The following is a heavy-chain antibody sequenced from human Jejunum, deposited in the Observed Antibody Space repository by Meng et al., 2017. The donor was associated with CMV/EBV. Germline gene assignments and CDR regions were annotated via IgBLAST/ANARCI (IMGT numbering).Heavy chain of an antibody. CDR2: ISYDGSNK. Sequence: SFAMHGVRQAPGKGLEWVAVISYDGSNKYYADSVKGRFTISRDNSKNTLYLQMNSLRAEDTAVYYCARDSLGSHYYDSSGGWFDPWGRGTLVTVSS. CDR1: SFA. V-gene: IGHV3-30*04. CDR3: ARDSLGSHYYDSSGGWFDP. D-gene: IGHD3-22*01. J-gene: IGHJ5*02.